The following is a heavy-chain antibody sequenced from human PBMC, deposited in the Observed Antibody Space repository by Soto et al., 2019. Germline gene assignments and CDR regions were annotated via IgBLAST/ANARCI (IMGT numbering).Heavy chain of an antibody. Sequence: SETLSLTCTVSGGSISSSSYYWGWIRQPPGKGLEWIGSIYYSGSTYYNPSLKSRVTISVDTSNNRVSLEVSSVTAADTAVYYCATSTGSYNWFDPWGRGTLVTVSS. CDR2: IYYSGST. CDR1: GGSISSSSYY. V-gene: IGHV4-39*01. D-gene: IGHD1-26*01. J-gene: IGHJ5*02. CDR3: ATSTGSYNWFDP.